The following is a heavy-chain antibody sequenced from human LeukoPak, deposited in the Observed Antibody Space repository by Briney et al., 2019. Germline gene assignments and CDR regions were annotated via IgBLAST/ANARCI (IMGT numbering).Heavy chain of an antibody. J-gene: IGHJ4*02. CDR1: GGTFSTYA. CDR3: ASDAHWSSATCSGDY. CDR2: IIPILGIS. Sequence: ASVKVSCKASGGTFSTYAISWVRQAPGQGLEWMGRIIPILGISTYAQNFQGRVTVTSDKSTTTAYMELSSLRSEATAVYYCASDAHWSSATCSGDYWGQGTLVTASS. V-gene: IGHV1-69*04. D-gene: IGHD2-2*01.